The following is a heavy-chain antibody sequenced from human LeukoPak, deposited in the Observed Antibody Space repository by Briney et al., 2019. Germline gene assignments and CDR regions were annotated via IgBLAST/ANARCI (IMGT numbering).Heavy chain of an antibody. J-gene: IGHJ3*02. V-gene: IGHV3-23*01. CDR2: ITGGGSR. Sequence: PGGSLRLSCAASGFTFNKYAMNWVRQAPGKGLEWVSGITGGGSRYYADSVKGRFTISRDNSKNTMSMEMNSLRVEDTGVYYCAKDPVAGRRGRFDIWGQGTMVTVSS. CDR3: AKDPVAGRRGRFDI. D-gene: IGHD6-19*01. CDR1: GFTFNKYA.